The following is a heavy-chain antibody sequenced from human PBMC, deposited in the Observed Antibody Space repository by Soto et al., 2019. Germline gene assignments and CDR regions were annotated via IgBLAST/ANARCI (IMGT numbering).Heavy chain of an antibody. V-gene: IGHV1-69*02. J-gene: IGHJ4*01. CDR1: GDTFSFYT. D-gene: IGHD3-10*01. Sequence: QVQMVQSGAEVKKPGSSVKVSCKASGDTFSFYTINWVRQAPGLGLEWMGRVNPILSMSNYAQKFQGRVTMTADKSTSTAYMELLSLRSEYTAFYYCATSYGSGYRAFDYWCHGALVTVSS. CDR2: VNPILSMS. CDR3: ATSYGSGYRAFDY.